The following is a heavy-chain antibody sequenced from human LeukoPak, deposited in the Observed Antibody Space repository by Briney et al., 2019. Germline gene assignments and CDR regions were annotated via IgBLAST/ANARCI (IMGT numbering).Heavy chain of an antibody. CDR2: IYTSGST. J-gene: IGHJ4*02. V-gene: IGHV4-4*07. CDR3: ARENDSSGYYLDYFDY. CDR1: GGSISSYY. Sequence: SETLSLTCTVSGGSISSYYWSWIRQPAGKGLEWIGRIYTSGSTNYNPSLKSRVTMSVDTSKNQFPLKLSSVTAADTAVYYCARENDSSGYYLDYFDYWGQGILVTVSS. D-gene: IGHD3-22*01.